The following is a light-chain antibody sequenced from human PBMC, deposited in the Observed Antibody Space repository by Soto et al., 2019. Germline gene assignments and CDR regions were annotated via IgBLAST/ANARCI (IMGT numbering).Light chain of an antibody. CDR3: QQYNKWPYT. Sequence: EIVMTQSPVALSVSPGESAALSCRASQSVGRNFAWYQQRPGQAPRVLIYGTSTRATGVPARFSGSWSGTDFTLTISSLHSEDFAVYSCQQYNKWPYTFGQGTRLEIK. CDR1: QSVGRN. V-gene: IGKV3-15*01. J-gene: IGKJ2*01. CDR2: GTS.